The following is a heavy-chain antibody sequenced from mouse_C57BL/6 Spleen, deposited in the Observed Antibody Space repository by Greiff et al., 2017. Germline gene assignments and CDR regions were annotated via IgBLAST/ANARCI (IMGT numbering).Heavy chain of an antibody. Sequence: QVQLQQSGPELVKPGASVKISCKASGYAFSSSWMNWVKQRPGKGLEWIGRIYPGDGDTNYNGKFKGKATLTADKSSSTAYMQLSSLTSEDSAVYFCARSYYYGSSYVNYYAMDYWGQGTSVTVSS. V-gene: IGHV1-82*01. CDR2: IYPGDGDT. D-gene: IGHD1-1*01. CDR3: ARSYYYGSSYVNYYAMDY. J-gene: IGHJ4*01. CDR1: GYAFSSSW.